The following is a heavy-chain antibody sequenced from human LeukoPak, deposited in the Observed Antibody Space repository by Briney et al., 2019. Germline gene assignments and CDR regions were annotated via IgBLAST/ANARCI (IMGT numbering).Heavy chain of an antibody. CDR1: GYTFTSYS. D-gene: IGHD6-19*01. V-gene: IGHV1-18*04. CDR3: ARDQVAVAGDFDY. Sequence: ASAKVSCKASGYTFTSYSISWVRQAPGQGLEWMGWISVYNGNTKYAQKFQGRVTTTTDTSTSTAYMELRSLRSDDTAVYYCARDQVAVAGDFDYWGQGTLVTVSS. CDR2: ISVYNGNT. J-gene: IGHJ4*02.